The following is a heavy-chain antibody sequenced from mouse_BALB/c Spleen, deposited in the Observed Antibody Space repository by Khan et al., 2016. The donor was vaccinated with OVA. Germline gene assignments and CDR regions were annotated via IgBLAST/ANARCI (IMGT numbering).Heavy chain of an antibody. J-gene: IGHJ3*01. CDR2: MIYTGST. CDR3: ARSTYRYAFAY. CDR1: GDSITSGY. Sequence: EVQLQESGPSLVKPSQTLSLTCSVTGDSITSGYWSWIRKFPGNKLEYMGYMIYTGSTDYNPSLKVRLAITRPTSKNQYYQQLKSVTTEDTGTSYCARSTYRYAFAYWGQGTLVTGSA. D-gene: IGHD2-14*01. V-gene: IGHV3-8*02.